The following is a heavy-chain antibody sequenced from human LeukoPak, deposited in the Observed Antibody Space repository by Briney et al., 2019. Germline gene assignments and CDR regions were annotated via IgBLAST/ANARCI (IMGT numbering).Heavy chain of an antibody. D-gene: IGHD4-17*01. V-gene: IGHV4-39*07. CDR3: ARLERADDYGDYTNAFDI. CDR2: INHSGST. CDR1: GGSISSSSYY. Sequence: SETLSLTCTVSGGSISSSSYYWGWIRQPPGKGLEWIGEINHSGSTNYNPSLKSRVTISVDTSKNQFSLKLSSVTAADTAVYYCARLERADDYGDYTNAFDIWGQGTMVTVSS. J-gene: IGHJ3*02.